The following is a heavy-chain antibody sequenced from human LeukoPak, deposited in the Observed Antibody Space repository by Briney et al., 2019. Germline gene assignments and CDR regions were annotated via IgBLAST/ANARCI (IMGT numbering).Heavy chain of an antibody. CDR3: ARGKSSSNFDY. V-gene: IGHV1-69*10. D-gene: IGHD1-26*01. J-gene: IGHJ4*02. Sequence: SVTVSCTASGGTFGTYAISWVRQAPGKGLEWMGGIIPILGIANYAQKFQGRVTITADKSTSTAYMELSSLRSEDTAVYYCARGKSSSNFDYWGQGTLVTVSS. CDR1: GGTFGTYA. CDR2: IIPILGIA.